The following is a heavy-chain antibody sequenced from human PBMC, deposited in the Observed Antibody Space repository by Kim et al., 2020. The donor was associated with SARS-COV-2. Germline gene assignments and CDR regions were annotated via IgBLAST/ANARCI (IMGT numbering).Heavy chain of an antibody. CDR1: GFTFSSYG. Sequence: GSLRLSCAASGFTFSSYGMHWVRQAPGKGLELVAVIWYDGSNKYYADSVKGRFTISRDNSKNTLYLQMNSLRAEDTAVYYCAREDIVVVPAIDYWGQGT. V-gene: IGHV3-33*01. CDR3: AREDIVVVPAIDY. D-gene: IGHD2-2*01. J-gene: IGHJ4*02. CDR2: IWYDGSNK.